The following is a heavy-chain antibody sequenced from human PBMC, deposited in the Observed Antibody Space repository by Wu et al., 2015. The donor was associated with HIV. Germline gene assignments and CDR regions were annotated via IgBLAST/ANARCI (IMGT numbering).Heavy chain of an antibody. D-gene: IGHD5-24*01. Sequence: QVQLVQSGAEAKKPGASVKVSCKASGYTFTSYYMHWVRQAPGQGLEWMGIINPSGGSTSYAQKFQGRVTMTRDTSTSTVYMELSSLRSEDTAVYYCARDCADGYNFDYYYYGMDVWGQGTTVTVSS. CDR1: GYTFTSYY. J-gene: IGHJ6*02. V-gene: IGHV1-46*01. CDR2: INPSGGST. CDR3: ARDCADGYNFDYYYYGMDV.